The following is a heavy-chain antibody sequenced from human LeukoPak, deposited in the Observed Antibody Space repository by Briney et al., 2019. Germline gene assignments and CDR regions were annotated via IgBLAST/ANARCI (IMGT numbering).Heavy chain of an antibody. Sequence: SETLSLTCTVSGGSISSYYCSWIRQPPGKGLEWIGYIYYSGSTNYNPSLKSRVTISVDTSKNQFSLKLSSVTAADTAVYYCARHRPGPYDYWGQGTLATVSS. J-gene: IGHJ4*02. V-gene: IGHV4-59*08. CDR3: ARHRPGPYDY. CDR1: GGSISSYY. CDR2: IYYSGST.